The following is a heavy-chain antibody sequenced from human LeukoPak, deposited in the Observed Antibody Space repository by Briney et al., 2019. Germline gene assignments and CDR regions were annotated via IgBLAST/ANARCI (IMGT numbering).Heavy chain of an antibody. J-gene: IGHJ4*02. V-gene: IGHV4-30-4*01. CDR2: IYYSGST. CDR3: ARGYSLDY. Sequence: ASETLSLTCAVSGGSISSGDYYWSWIRQPPGKGLEWIGYIYYSGSTYYTPSLRGRITISVDTSKNQFSLNLSSVTAADTAVYYCARGYSLDYWGQGTLVTVSS. CDR1: GGSISSGDYY. D-gene: IGHD5-18*01.